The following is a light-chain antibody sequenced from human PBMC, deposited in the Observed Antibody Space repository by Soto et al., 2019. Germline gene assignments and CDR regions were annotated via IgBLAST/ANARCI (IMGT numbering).Light chain of an antibody. Sequence: QCVLTQPASLSGSPGQSITISCTGTSSDIGAYDYVSWFQQHPGKAPKLMISEVNNRPSGVSNRFSGSKSGNTAYLTISGLQVEDEAEYFCFSFTNTSTHVFGNGDKVTVL. CDR3: FSFTNTSTHV. CDR2: EVN. J-gene: IGLJ1*01. V-gene: IGLV2-14*01. CDR1: SSDIGAYDY.